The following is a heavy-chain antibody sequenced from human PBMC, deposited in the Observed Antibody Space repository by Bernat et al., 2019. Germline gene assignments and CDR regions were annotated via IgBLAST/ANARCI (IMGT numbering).Heavy chain of an antibody. J-gene: IGHJ4*02. CDR3: ARQDGSGSFSENLFDS. CDR1: GGSISSGRYN. Sequence: QLQLQESGPGLVKPSETLSLTCIVSGGSISSGRYNWGWIRQPPGKGLEWIASIYYSGTTYYNPSLKSRVTIHVDTSKNRFSLKLSSVTAADTAVYYCARQDGSGSFSENLFDSWGQGTLVTVSA. D-gene: IGHD3-10*01. V-gene: IGHV4-39*01. CDR2: IYYSGTT.